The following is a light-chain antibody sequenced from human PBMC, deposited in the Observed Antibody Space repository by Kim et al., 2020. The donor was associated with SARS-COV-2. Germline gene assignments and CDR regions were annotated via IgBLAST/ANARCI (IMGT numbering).Light chain of an antibody. Sequence: ETVLTQSPGPLSLSPGERATLSCRASQSVSRNYLAWYQQIPGQAPRLLIYDASSRATGIPDRFSGSGSGTDFTLTISRLEPEDFAVYYCQQYGSSPLTFGGGTKVDIK. CDR2: DAS. V-gene: IGKV3-20*01. CDR3: QQYGSSPLT. CDR1: QSVSRNY. J-gene: IGKJ4*01.